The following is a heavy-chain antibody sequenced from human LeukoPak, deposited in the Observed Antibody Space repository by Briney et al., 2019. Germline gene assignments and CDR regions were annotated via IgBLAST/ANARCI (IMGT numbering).Heavy chain of an antibody. J-gene: IGHJ3*02. D-gene: IGHD1-26*01. Sequence: GGSLRLSCAASGFTFSGYWMHWVRQAPGKGLEWVSAISGSGGSTYYADSVKGRFTISRDNSKNTLYLQMNSLRAEDTAVYYCAKVSYSGSSGDAFDIWGQGTMVTVSS. CDR1: GFTFSGYW. CDR3: AKVSYSGSSGDAFDI. CDR2: ISGSGGST. V-gene: IGHV3-23*01.